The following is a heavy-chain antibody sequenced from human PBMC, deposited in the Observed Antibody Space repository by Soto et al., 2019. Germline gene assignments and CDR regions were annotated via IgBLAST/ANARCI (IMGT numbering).Heavy chain of an antibody. J-gene: IGHJ4*02. Sequence: EVQLVQSGAEVKKPGESLKISCRGSGFSFSSHWIGWVRQMPGQGLEWMAFIDPHSNTRYSPSFEGQITISADNSINTAYLQWSSLKASDTAIYYCARRTYPSGWRHYFDYWGQGTLVTVSS. CDR3: ARRTYPSGWRHYFDY. CDR1: GFSFSSHW. CDR2: IDPHSNT. V-gene: IGHV5-51*01. D-gene: IGHD6-19*01.